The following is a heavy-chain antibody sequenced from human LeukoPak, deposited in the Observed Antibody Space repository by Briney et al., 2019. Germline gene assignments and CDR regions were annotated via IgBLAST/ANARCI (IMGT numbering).Heavy chain of an antibody. J-gene: IGHJ5*02. CDR1: GGSFSNYY. D-gene: IGHD2-2*01. CDR2: VNHSGST. Sequence: SETLSLTCAVYGGSFSNYYWSWIRQPPGKGLEWIGEVNHSGSTNYNPSLKSRVTISVDTSKNQFSLKLSSVTAADTAVYYCASDLGYCSSTSCRYFDPWGQGILVTVSS. V-gene: IGHV4-34*01. CDR3: ASDLGYCSSTSCRYFDP.